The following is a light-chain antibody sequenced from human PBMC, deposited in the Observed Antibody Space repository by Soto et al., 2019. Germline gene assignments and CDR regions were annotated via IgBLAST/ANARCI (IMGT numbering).Light chain of an antibody. CDR2: DTS. CDR3: QRYNNWPLT. J-gene: IGKJ4*01. V-gene: IGKV3-15*01. CDR1: QSVSSGY. Sequence: EIVLTQSPGTLSLSPGERATLSCRASQSVSSGYFAWYQQIPGQTPRLLIYDTSARATGVPARFSGSRSGPEFTLTINSLQSEDFAIYYCQRYNNWPLTFGGGTKVESK.